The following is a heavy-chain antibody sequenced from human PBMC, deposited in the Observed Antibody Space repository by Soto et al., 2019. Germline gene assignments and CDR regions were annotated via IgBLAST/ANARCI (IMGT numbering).Heavy chain of an antibody. V-gene: IGHV5-51*01. J-gene: IGHJ4*02. Sequence: LKISCKGSGYNFSGYWIAWVRQMPGKGLELMGIIYPSDSDTRYRPSFQGQVTISADKSISSAYLQWSSLRAADTAMYGGARGGVSSCSFCYWGQGTPVAVSS. CDR1: GYNFSGYW. D-gene: IGHD3-3*01. CDR2: IYPSDSDT. CDR3: ARGGVSSCSFCY.